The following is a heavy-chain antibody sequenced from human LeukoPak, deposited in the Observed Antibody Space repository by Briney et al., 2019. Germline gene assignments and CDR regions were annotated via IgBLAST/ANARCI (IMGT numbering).Heavy chain of an antibody. J-gene: IGHJ4*02. CDR2: ISSNGGST. D-gene: IGHD2-15*01. CDR1: GFTFSSYA. Sequence: GGSLRLSCSASGFTFSSYAMHWVRQAPGKGLEYVSAISSNGGSTYYADSVKGRFTISRDNSKNTLYLQMSSLRAEDTAVYYCARATIDLGYCSGGSCYYFDYWGQGTLVTVSS. V-gene: IGHV3-64D*06. CDR3: ARATIDLGYCSGGSCYYFDY.